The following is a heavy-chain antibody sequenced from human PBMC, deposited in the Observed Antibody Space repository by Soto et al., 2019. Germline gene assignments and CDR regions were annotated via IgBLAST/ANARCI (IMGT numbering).Heavy chain of an antibody. CDR2: IYSGGST. J-gene: IGHJ6*02. CDR1: GFTVSSNY. V-gene: IGHV3-53*01. D-gene: IGHD3-9*01. Sequence: EVQLVESGGGLIQPGGSLRLSCAASGFTVSSNYMSWVRQAPGKGLEWVSVIYSGGSTYYADSVKGRFTISRDNSKNTLYLQMTSLRAEDTAVYYCATRYFDWFPNYYAMDLWGQGTTVTVSS. CDR3: ATRYFDWFPNYYAMDL.